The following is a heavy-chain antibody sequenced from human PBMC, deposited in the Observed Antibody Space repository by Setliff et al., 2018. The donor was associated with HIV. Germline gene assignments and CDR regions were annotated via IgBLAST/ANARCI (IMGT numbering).Heavy chain of an antibody. J-gene: IGHJ6*02. D-gene: IGHD3-3*01. Sequence: PGGSLRLSCAASGFTFSHYSMIWVRQAPGRGLEWVSSISIGSGGAIDYADSVQGRFTISGDNSKNSLYLQMNSLRVEDTAVYYCARDYLYYNLYNGSPVYGMDVWGQGTTVTVSS. CDR2: ISIGSGGAI. V-gene: IGHV3-21*01. CDR3: ARDYLYYNLYNGSPVYGMDV. CDR1: GFTFSHYS.